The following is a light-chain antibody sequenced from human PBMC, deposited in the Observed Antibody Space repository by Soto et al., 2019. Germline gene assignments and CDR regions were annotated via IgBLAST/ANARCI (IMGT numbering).Light chain of an antibody. CDR3: QQYYNYPLT. CDR2: AAS. V-gene: IGKV1-8*01. CDR1: QGISSY. Sequence: AIRMTQSPSSLSASTGDRVTITCQASQGISSYLAWYQQKPGKAPKLLIYAASTVQSGVPSRFSGSGSGTDFTLTISCLQSEDFASYYCQQYYNYPLTFGQGTKVDIK. J-gene: IGKJ1*01.